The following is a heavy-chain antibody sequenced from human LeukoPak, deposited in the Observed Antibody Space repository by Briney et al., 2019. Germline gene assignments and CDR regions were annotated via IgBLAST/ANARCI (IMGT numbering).Heavy chain of an antibody. CDR1: GFTFSSYA. D-gene: IGHD2-15*01. V-gene: IGHV3-23*01. CDR2: ISGSGGST. CDR3: AAGRTVGYCSGGSCYSLGMDV. J-gene: IGHJ6*02. Sequence: GGSLRLSCAASGFTFSSYAMSWVRQAPGKGLEWVSAISGSGGSTYYADSVKGRFTISRDNSKNTLYLQMNSLRVEDTAVYYCAAGRTVGYCSGGSCYSLGMDVWGQGTTVTVSS.